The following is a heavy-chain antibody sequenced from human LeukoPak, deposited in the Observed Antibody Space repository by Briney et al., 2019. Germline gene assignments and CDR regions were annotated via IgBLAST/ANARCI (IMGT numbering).Heavy chain of an antibody. Sequence: ASVKVSCKASGYTFTGYFMHWVRQAPGQGLEWMGWINPNNGATNYAQKFQGRVTMTGDTSISTAYMELSRLRSDDTAVYYCARAGVTMVRGAYFDYWGQGTLVTVSS. J-gene: IGHJ4*02. D-gene: IGHD3-10*01. CDR3: ARAGVTMVRGAYFDY. CDR1: GYTFTGYF. CDR2: INPNNGAT. V-gene: IGHV1-2*02.